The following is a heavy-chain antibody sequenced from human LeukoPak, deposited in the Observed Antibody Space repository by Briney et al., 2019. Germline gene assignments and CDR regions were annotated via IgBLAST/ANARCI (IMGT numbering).Heavy chain of an antibody. V-gene: IGHV3-30-3*01. D-gene: IGHD5-18*01. CDR3: AKDPPRKGGYRLKDYSFDY. CDR1: GFTFSSYA. Sequence: GGSLRLSCAASGFTFSSYAMHWVRQAPGKGLEWVAVISYGGSNKYYADAVKGRFTISRDNSKNTLYLQMNSLRAEDTAVYYCAKDPPRKGGYRLKDYSFDYWGQGTLVTVSS. J-gene: IGHJ4*02. CDR2: ISYGGSNK.